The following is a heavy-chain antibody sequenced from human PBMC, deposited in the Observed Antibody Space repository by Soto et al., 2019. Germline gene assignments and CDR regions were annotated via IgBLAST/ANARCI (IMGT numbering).Heavy chain of an antibody. D-gene: IGHD6-25*01. J-gene: IGHJ4*02. V-gene: IGHV4-4*02. Sequence: SETLSLTCAVSGGFLSSSSWWSWVRQPPGKTLEWLGEIFYSGSTKYNPSLNSRVTISADQSKNDFSLRLSSVTAADTAVYDCVRHSGVPYYHDFWGQGVLVTVSS. CDR2: IFYSGST. CDR3: VRHSGVPYYHDF. CDR1: GGFLSSSSW.